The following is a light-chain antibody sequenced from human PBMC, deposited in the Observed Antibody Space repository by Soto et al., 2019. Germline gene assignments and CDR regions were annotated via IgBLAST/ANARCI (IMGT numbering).Light chain of an antibody. CDR3: QQFYRSPWT. CDR2: KAS. Sequence: DIQMTQSPSTLSASVGDRVTITCRASQSVDTCLAWYQQKPGKAPHFLIYKASSLDTGVPSRFSGSGSVTEVTLTISSLQPDDFATYCCQQFYRSPWTFGQGTKVEIK. CDR1: QSVDTC. V-gene: IGKV1-5*03. J-gene: IGKJ1*01.